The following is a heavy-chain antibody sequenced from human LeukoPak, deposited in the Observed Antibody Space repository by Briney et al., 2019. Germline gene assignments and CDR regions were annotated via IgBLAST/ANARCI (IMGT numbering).Heavy chain of an antibody. CDR1: GGSISSYY. J-gene: IGHJ4*02. CDR3: ARQSRGIAVAGLDY. D-gene: IGHD6-19*01. Sequence: SETLSLTCIVSGGSISSYYWTWIRQPPGKGLEWIRYIYYNGSTNYNPSLKSRVTISVDTSKNQFSLKLNSVTAADTAVYYCARQSRGIAVAGLDYWGQGILVTVSS. CDR2: IYYNGST. V-gene: IGHV4-59*08.